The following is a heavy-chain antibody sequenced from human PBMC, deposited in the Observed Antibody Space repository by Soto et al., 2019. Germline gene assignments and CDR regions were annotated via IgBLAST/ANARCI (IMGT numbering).Heavy chain of an antibody. V-gene: IGHV3-15*07. CDR1: GFTFSSAW. J-gene: IGHJ4*02. D-gene: IGHD3-3*02. CDR3: TAALPAFIPQVDS. CDR2: IKSQNDGGTT. Sequence: EVHLVESGGGLIKPGESLRLSCAASGFTFSSAWFNWVRQAPGKGLEWVGRIKSQNDGGTTDYAAPVRDRFTISKDDSINTVYLQMNSLQTEDTGVYFCTAALPAFIPQVDSWGQGTLVTVSS.